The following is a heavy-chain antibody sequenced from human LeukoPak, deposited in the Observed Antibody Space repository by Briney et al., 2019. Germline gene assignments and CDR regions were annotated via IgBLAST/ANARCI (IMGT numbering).Heavy chain of an antibody. CDR3: ARGGASSQWFDP. CDR1: GGSVSSGSYY. J-gene: IGHJ5*02. CDR2: IHYSGST. V-gene: IGHV4-61*01. Sequence: SETLSLTCSVSGGSVSSGSYYWSWIRQPPGRGLEWIAFIHYSGSTSYNPSLKSRVSISIDTSKNQFSVNLSSVTAADTAVYYCARGGASSQWFDPWGQGTLVTVSS. D-gene: IGHD6-13*01.